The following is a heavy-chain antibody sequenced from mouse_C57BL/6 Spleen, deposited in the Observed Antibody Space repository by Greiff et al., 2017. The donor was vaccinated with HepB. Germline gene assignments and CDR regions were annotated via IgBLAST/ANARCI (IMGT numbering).Heavy chain of an antibody. D-gene: IGHD2-1*01. CDR3: ARYGYYGNNRYYFDD. V-gene: IGHV1-82*01. CDR2: IYPGDGDT. Sequence: QVQLKESGPELVKPGASVKISCKASGYSFSSFWMNWVKQRPGKGLEWIGRIYPGDGDTNYNGKFKGKATLTADKSSSTAYMQLSSLTSEDSAVYFCARYGYYGNNRYYFDDWGQGTTLTVSS. CDR1: GYSFSSFW. J-gene: IGHJ2*01.